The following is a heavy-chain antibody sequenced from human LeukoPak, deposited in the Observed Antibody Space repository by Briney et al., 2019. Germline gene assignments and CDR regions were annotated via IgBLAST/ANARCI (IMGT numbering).Heavy chain of an antibody. Sequence: HGESLKISCKGSGYSFTRYWIGWVRQMPGKGPEWMGIIYPGDSDTRYSPSFQGQVTISVDKSISTAYLQWSSLKASDTAMYYCARIPHGSGSYYSYYYGMDVWGQGTTVTVSS. CDR2: IYPGDSDT. D-gene: IGHD3-10*01. CDR3: ARIPHGSGSYYSYYYGMDV. CDR1: GYSFTRYW. V-gene: IGHV5-51*01. J-gene: IGHJ6*02.